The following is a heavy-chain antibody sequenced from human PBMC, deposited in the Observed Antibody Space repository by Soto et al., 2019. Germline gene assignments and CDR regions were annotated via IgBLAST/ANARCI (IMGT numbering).Heavy chain of an antibody. CDR1: GYTFTSYA. D-gene: IGHD1-26*01. J-gene: IGHJ4*02. Sequence: ASVKVSCKASGYTFTSYAMHWVRQAPGQRLEWMGWINAGNGNTKYSQKFQGRVTITRDTSASTAYMELSSLRSEDTAVYYCARDPSLQEWELLVMDYWGQGTLVTVSS. CDR3: ARDPSLQEWELLVMDY. CDR2: INAGNGNT. V-gene: IGHV1-3*01.